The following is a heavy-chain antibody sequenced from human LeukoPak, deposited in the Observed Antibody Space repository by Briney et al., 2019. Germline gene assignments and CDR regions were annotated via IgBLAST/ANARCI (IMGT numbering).Heavy chain of an antibody. J-gene: IGHJ4*02. CDR2: ISSSSSYI. V-gene: IGHV3-21*01. CDR3: ARDGGDGYNLYYFDY. D-gene: IGHD5-24*01. CDR1: GFTLSNYE. Sequence: GGSLRLSCVASGFTLSNYEMNWVRQAPGKGLEWVSSISSSSSYIYYADSVKGRFTISRDNAKNSLYLQMNSLRAEDTAVYYCARDGGDGYNLYYFDYWGQGTLVTVSS.